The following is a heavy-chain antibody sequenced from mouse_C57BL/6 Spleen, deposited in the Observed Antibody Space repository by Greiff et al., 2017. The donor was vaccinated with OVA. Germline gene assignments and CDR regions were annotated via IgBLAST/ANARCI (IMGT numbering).Heavy chain of an antibody. CDR3: TTLGRHYYCDY. V-gene: IGHV14-1*01. CDR1: GFNIKDYY. CDR2: IDPEDGDA. Sequence: VQLQHSGAELVRPGASVKLSCTASGFNIKDYYMHWVKQRPEQGLEWIGRIDPEDGDAEYAPKFQGKATMTADTSSNTAYLQLSSLTSEDTAVYDCTTLGRHYYCDYWGQGTTLTVSS. J-gene: IGHJ2*01. D-gene: IGHD4-1*01.